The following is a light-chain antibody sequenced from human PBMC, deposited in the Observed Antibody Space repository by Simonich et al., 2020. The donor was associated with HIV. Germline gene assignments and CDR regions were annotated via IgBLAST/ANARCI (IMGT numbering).Light chain of an antibody. CDR3: QQSYSTFRT. Sequence: DIQMTQSPSSLSASVGDRVTITCRASQSFSSYLNWYQQKPGKAPKLLIYAASSLQSGVPSRFSGSGSGTDFTLTISSLQPEDFATYYCQQSYSTFRTFGQGTKLEIK. V-gene: IGKV1-39*01. CDR2: AAS. CDR1: QSFSSY. J-gene: IGKJ2*01.